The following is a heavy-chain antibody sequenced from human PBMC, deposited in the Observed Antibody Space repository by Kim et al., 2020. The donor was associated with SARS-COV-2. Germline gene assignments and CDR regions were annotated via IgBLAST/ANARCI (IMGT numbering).Heavy chain of an antibody. Sequence: SVKVSCKASGGTFSSYAISWVRQAPGQGLEWMGGIIPIFGTANYAQKFQGRVTITADESTSTAYMELSSLRSEDTAVYYCARVTERLAAVDAFDIWGQGTMVTVSS. D-gene: IGHD6-13*01. CDR1: GGTFSSYA. CDR2: IIPIFGTA. V-gene: IGHV1-69*13. CDR3: ARVTERLAAVDAFDI. J-gene: IGHJ3*02.